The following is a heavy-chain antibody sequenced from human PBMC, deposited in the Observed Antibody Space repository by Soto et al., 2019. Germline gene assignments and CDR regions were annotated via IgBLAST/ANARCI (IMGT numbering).Heavy chain of an antibody. J-gene: IGHJ6*01. V-gene: IGHV3-9*01. CDR2: ISWNSGRI. D-gene: IGHD1-1*01. CDR3: AQDIFPDAEGVRVYCYVTEV. Sequence: GKGLEWVSGISWNSGRIGYEDHVKGRFTISRDNAKNYLYLQMNSLRAEDTALYYCAQDIFPDAEGVRVYCYVTEVLGQ.